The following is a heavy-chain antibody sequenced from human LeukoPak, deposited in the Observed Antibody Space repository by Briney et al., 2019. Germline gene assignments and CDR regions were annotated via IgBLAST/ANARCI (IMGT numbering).Heavy chain of an antibody. CDR1: GDSITSGSYY. J-gene: IGHJ1*01. Sequence: SETLSLTCTVSGDSITSGSYYWGWIRQTPEKGLERIGNIYSTGSTSFNPSFKSRITMSVDTSKNQFSLNLNSVTAADTAVYFCARDSGFWLFWGQGTLVTVSS. D-gene: IGHD3-22*01. CDR2: IYSTGST. CDR3: ARDSGFWLF. V-gene: IGHV4-39*07.